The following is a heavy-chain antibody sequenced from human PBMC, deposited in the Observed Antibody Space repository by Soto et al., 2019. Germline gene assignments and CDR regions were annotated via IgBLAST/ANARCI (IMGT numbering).Heavy chain of an antibody. J-gene: IGHJ4*02. CDR1: SFSFSSSG. D-gene: IGHD1-26*01. CDR2: IWDDGGNK. Sequence: QAQLEESGGGVVQPGTSLRLSCSASSFSFSSSGMHWVRQPPGKGLGWVAAIWDDGGNKYYADSVRGRFTISRDNSKNPLFLQMNSLRAEDTALYYCARGSGSYFAAFYDSWGQGTLVSVSS. CDR3: ARGSGSYFAAFYDS. V-gene: IGHV3-33*01.